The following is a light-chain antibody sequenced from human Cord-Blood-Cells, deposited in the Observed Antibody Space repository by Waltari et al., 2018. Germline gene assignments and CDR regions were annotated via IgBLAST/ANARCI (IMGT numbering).Light chain of an antibody. V-gene: IGLV2-14*01. J-gene: IGLJ3*02. CDR3: SSYTSSSTWV. CDR1: SSDVGGYNS. CDR2: DVS. Sequence: QSALTQPASVSGSPGQSFTIPCTGTSSDVGGYNSVSWYQQHPGKAPKLMIYDVSKRPSGVSNRFSGSKSGNTASLTISGLQAEDEADYYCSSYTSSSTWVFGGGTKLTVL.